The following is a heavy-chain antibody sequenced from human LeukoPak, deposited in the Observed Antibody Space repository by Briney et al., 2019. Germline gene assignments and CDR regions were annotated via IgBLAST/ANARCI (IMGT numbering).Heavy chain of an antibody. CDR1: GFTFSNHA. J-gene: IGHJ1*01. Sequence: GGSLRLSCAASGFTFSNHAMTWVRQAPGKGLEWVSSISSSGRFTYSADSVKGRFTISRDNSKNTLYLQMNSLRAEDTALYYCARRRRDNAPTIDHWGQGTLVPVS. CDR3: ARRRRDNAPTIDH. D-gene: IGHD5-24*01. CDR2: ISSSGRFT. V-gene: IGHV3-23*01.